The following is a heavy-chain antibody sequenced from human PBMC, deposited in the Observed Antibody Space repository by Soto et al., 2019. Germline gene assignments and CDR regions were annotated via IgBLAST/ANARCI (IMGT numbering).Heavy chain of an antibody. J-gene: IGHJ4*02. CDR1: GFTFSSYW. D-gene: IGHD6-13*01. V-gene: IGHV3-7*01. CDR3: ARAVIAAYGSSSWFDY. Sequence: GGSLRLSCAASGFTFSSYWMSWVRQAPGKGPEWVANIKQDGSEKYYVDSVKGRFTISRDNAKNSLYLQMNSLRAEDTAVYYCARAVIAAYGSSSWFDYWGQGTLVTVSS. CDR2: IKQDGSEK.